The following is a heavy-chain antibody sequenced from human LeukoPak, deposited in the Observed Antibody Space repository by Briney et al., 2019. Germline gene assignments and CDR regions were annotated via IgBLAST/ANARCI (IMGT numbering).Heavy chain of an antibody. Sequence: GFSVKVSCKASGGTFSSYAISWVRQAPGQGLEWMGGIIPIFGTANYAQKFQGRVTITADKSTSTAYMELSSLRSEDTAVYYCARQTTMVRGVFDAFDIRGQGTMVTVSS. CDR2: IIPIFGTA. CDR3: ARQTTMVRGVFDAFDI. CDR1: GGTFSSYA. V-gene: IGHV1-69*06. D-gene: IGHD3-10*01. J-gene: IGHJ3*02.